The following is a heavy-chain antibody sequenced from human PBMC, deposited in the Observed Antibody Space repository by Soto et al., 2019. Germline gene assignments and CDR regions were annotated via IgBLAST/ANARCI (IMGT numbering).Heavy chain of an antibody. CDR2: ISRDGTNK. V-gene: IGHV3-30*04. D-gene: IGHD3-10*01. Sequence: QVQVVESGGGVVQPGRSLRLSCAASGFTFSRYAIHWVRQAPGKGLEWVAVISRDGTNKYYVDSVKGRFTISTDNCRNTLYLQMNSLRHEDAGVYYCARSRSGAVADACDFWGQGTLVTVSS. J-gene: IGHJ4*02. CDR3: ARSRSGAVADACDF. CDR1: GFTFSRYA.